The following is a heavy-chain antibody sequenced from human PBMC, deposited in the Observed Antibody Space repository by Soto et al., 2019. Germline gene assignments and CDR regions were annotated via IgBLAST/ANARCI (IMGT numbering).Heavy chain of an antibody. CDR2: ISDSGGTS. CDR1: GFIFSNYF. CDR3: AKRPRALLTFDY. Sequence: EVQLVDSGGGLVQPGGSLRLSCAASGFIFSNYFMSWVRQAPGKGLEWVSSISDSGGTSYYAYSVKGRFTISRDNSKNTLYLQMNSLRAEDTAIYYCAKRPRALLTFDYWGQGTLVTVSS. V-gene: IGHV3-23*04. J-gene: IGHJ4*02. D-gene: IGHD1-26*01.